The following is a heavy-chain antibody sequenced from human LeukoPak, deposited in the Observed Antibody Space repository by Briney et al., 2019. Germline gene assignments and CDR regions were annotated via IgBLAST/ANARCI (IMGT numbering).Heavy chain of an antibody. Sequence: GGSLRLSCAVSGFNFNNAWMSWVRQAPGKGLECVGRIKSKSDGETTDYAGSVKGRFSISRDDSKNTLYLQMNSLKTEDTAVYYCTTLWSGPEYWGQGTLVTVSS. CDR2: IKSKSDGETT. D-gene: IGHD3-10*01. V-gene: IGHV3-15*01. CDR1: GFNFNNAW. CDR3: TTLWSGPEY. J-gene: IGHJ4*02.